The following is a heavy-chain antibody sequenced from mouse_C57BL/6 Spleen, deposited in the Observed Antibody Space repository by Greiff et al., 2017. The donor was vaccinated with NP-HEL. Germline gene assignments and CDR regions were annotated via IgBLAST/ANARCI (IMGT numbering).Heavy chain of an antibody. D-gene: IGHD2-5*01. V-gene: IGHV3-1*01. CDR3: ARGSNYGGFAY. CDR2: ISYSGST. J-gene: IGHJ3*01. Sequence: EVQVVESGPGMVKPSQSLSLTCTVTGYSITSGYDWHWIRHFPGNKLEWMGYISYSGSTNYNPSLKSRISITHDTSKNHFFLKLNSVTTEDTATYYCARGSNYGGFAYWGQGTLVTVSA. CDR1: GYSITSGYD.